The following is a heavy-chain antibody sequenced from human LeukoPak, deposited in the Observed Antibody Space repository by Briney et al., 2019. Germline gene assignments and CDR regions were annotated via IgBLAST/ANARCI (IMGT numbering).Heavy chain of an antibody. Sequence: GGSLRLSCAASGFTSSSYGMHWVRQAPGKGLEWVAVISYDGSNKYYADSVKGRFTISRDNAKNSLYLQMNSLRAEDTAVYYCAELGITMIGGVWGKGTTVTISS. CDR2: ISYDGSNK. CDR3: AELGITMIGGV. CDR1: GFTSSSYG. J-gene: IGHJ6*04. V-gene: IGHV3-30*18. D-gene: IGHD3-10*02.